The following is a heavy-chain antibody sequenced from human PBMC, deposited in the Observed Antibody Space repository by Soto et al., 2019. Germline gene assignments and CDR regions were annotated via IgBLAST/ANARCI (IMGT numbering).Heavy chain of an antibody. CDR1: GGSFSGYY. J-gene: IGHJ4*02. Sequence: QVQLQQWGAGLLKPSETLSLTCAVYGGSFSGYYWSWIRQPPGKGLEWIGEINHSGSTNYNPSLKSRVTISVDTSENQFSLKLSSVTAADTAVYYCARGPTAISSSWYQRQYYFGYWGQGNLVTVSS. V-gene: IGHV4-34*01. D-gene: IGHD6-13*01. CDR3: ARGPTAISSSWYQRQYYFGY. CDR2: INHSGST.